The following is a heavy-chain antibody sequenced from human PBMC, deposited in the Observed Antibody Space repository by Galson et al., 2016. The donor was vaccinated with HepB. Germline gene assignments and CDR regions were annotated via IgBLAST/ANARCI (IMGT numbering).Heavy chain of an antibody. D-gene: IGHD3-10*01. Sequence: SLRLSCAASGFTFNVYWMTWVRQAPGKGLEWVSVIYTGGSTYYGDSVKGRFTISRDNSKNTLYLQMNSLRAEDTAVYYCARDSRFGFSYYYFYGMDVWGQGTTVTVSS. CDR1: GFTFNVYW. CDR3: ARDSRFGFSYYYFYGMDV. CDR2: IYTGGST. V-gene: IGHV3-66*01. J-gene: IGHJ6*02.